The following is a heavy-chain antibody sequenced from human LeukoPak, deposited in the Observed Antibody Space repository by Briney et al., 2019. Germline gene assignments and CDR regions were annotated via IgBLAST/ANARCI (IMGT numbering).Heavy chain of an antibody. D-gene: IGHD6-13*01. CDR1: GYTFTSYG. V-gene: IGHV1-18*01. J-gene: IGHJ6*02. CDR3: AVGGAAAGIHGMDV. CDR2: ISAYNGNT. Sequence: ASVKVSCKASGYTFTSYGISWVRQAPGQGLEWMGWISAYNGNTNYAQKLQGRVTMTTDTSTSTAYIELRSLRSDDTAVYYCAVGGAAAGIHGMDVWGQGTTVTVSS.